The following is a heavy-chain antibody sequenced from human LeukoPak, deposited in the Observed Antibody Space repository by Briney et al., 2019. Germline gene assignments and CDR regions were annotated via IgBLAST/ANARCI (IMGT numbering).Heavy chain of an antibody. CDR1: GITVSTNY. J-gene: IGHJ4*02. Sequence: GGSLRLSCAASGITVSTNYMSWVRQDRGKGVEWVSIAFSDGRTFYADSVKGRFTISRDSSKNTVFLQMNSLRADHTAVYYCARGDFDYWGQGTLVTVPS. CDR3: ARGDFDY. V-gene: IGHV3-53*01. CDR2: AFSDGRT.